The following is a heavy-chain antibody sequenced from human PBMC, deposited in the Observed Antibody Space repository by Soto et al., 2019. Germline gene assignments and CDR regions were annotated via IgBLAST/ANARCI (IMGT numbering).Heavy chain of an antibody. CDR3: ARAGIAAAGSGEYGMDV. D-gene: IGHD6-13*01. J-gene: IGHJ6*02. CDR1: GYTFTDYY. CDR2: INPNSGGT. Sequence: ASVKVSCKASGYTFTDYYMHWVRLAPGQGLEWMGWINPNSGGTKYAQKFQGRVTMTRDTSISTAHMELSSLRSDDTAVYYCARAGIAAAGSGEYGMDVWGQGTTVTVSS. V-gene: IGHV1-2*02.